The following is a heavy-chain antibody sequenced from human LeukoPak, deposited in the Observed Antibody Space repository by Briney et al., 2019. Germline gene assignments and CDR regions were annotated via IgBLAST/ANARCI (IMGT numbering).Heavy chain of an antibody. CDR3: AKARRDGYHRGFDY. Sequence: PGRSLRLSCAASGFTFDDYAMHWVRQAPGKGLEWVSGISWNSGSIGYADSVKGRFTISRDNAKNSLYLQMNTLRAEDTALYYCAKARRDGYHRGFDYWGQGTLVTVSS. D-gene: IGHD5-24*01. CDR1: GFTFDDYA. V-gene: IGHV3-9*01. CDR2: ISWNSGSI. J-gene: IGHJ4*02.